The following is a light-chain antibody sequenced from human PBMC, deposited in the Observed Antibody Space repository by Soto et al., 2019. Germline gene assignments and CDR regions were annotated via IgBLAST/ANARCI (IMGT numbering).Light chain of an antibody. J-gene: IGLJ1*01. V-gene: IGLV1-44*01. Sequence: VLTQPPSASGTPGQRVTISCSGSSSNIGSKTVNWYQQVPGTVSKLLIYNSYQRPSGVPDRFSGSKSGTSASLAISGLQSEDEADYYCSAWDASLNGYVFGTGTKVTVL. CDR2: NSY. CDR1: SSNIGSKT. CDR3: SAWDASLNGYV.